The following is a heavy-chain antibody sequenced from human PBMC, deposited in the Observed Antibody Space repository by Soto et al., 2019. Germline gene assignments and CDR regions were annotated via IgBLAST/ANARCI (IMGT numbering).Heavy chain of an antibody. CDR3: ATQSPDYANRDFDY. J-gene: IGHJ4*02. V-gene: IGHV4-31*03. CDR1: GGSISSGGYY. CDR2: IYYSGTT. D-gene: IGHD4-17*01. Sequence: KPSETLSLTCTVSGGSISSGGYYWSWIRQHPGKGLEWIGYIYYSGTTYYNPSIKSRVTISVDTSKNQFSLKLSSVSAADTAVYFCATQSPDYANRDFDYWGQGTLVTVSS.